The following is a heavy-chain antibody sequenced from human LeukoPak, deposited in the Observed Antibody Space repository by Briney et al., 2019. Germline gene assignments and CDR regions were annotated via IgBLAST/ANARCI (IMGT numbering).Heavy chain of an antibody. CDR2: INPSGGST. D-gene: IGHD3-22*01. V-gene: IGHV1-46*01. CDR3: ARDPTAHDSSGYPFDY. CDR1: GYTFTSYY. J-gene: IGHJ4*02. Sequence: ASVKVSCKASGYTFTSYYMHWVRQAPGQGLEWMGIINPSGGSTSYAQKFQGRVTMTRDTSTSTVYMELSSLRSEDTVVYYCARDPTAHDSSGYPFDYWGQGTLVTVSS.